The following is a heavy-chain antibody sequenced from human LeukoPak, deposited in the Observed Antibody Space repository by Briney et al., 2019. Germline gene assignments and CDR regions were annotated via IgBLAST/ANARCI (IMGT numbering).Heavy chain of an antibody. CDR2: IYSGGST. D-gene: IGHD5-18*01. J-gene: IGHJ3*02. CDR3: AREGYSYGDAFDI. Sequence: GGSLRLSCAASGFTVSSNYMSWVRQAPGKGLEWVSVIYSGGSTYYADSVKGRFTISRDNSKNTLYLQMNSLRAEDTAVYYCAREGYSYGDAFDIWGQGTMVTVSS. V-gene: IGHV3-53*01. CDR1: GFTVSSNY.